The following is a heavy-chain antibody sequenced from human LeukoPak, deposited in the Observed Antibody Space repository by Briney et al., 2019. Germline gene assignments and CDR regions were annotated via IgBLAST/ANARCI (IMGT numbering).Heavy chain of an antibody. CDR3: AIWFGDYYYYMDV. CDR1: EYTFTSHV. J-gene: IGHJ6*03. Sequence: ASVKVSCKASEYTFTSHVINWVRQAPGQGLEWMGWINPNSGGTNYAQKFQGRVTMTRDTSISTAYMELSRLRSDDTAVYYCAIWFGDYYYYMDVWGKGTTVTVSS. D-gene: IGHD3-10*01. CDR2: INPNSGGT. V-gene: IGHV1-2*02.